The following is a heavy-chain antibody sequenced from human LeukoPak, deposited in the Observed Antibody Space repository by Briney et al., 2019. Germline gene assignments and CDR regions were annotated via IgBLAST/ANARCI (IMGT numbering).Heavy chain of an antibody. J-gene: IGHJ4*02. Sequence: GGSLRLSCAASGFTFSSYAMHWVRQAPGKGLEWVAVISYDGSNKYYADSVKGRFTISRDNSKNTLYLQMNSLRAEDMAVYYCARDIYDSSGYGGDYWGQGTLVTVSS. V-gene: IGHV3-30-3*01. CDR3: ARDIYDSSGYGGDY. CDR2: ISYDGSNK. D-gene: IGHD3-22*01. CDR1: GFTFSSYA.